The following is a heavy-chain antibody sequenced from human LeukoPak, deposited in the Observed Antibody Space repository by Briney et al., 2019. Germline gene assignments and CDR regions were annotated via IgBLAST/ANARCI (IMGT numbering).Heavy chain of an antibody. D-gene: IGHD3-22*01. CDR3: ARGGTYYYDSSDEMPRGG. CDR1: GYTFTSYY. Sequence: ASVKVSCKASGYTFTSYYMHWVRQAPGQGLEWMGIINPSGGSTSYAQKFQGRVTMTRDTSTSTVYMELSSLRSEDTAVYYCARGGTYYYDSSDEMPRGGWGQGTLVTVSS. V-gene: IGHV1-46*01. CDR2: INPSGGST. J-gene: IGHJ4*02.